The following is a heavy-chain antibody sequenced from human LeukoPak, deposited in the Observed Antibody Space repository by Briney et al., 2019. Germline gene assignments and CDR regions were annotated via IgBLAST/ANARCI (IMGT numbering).Heavy chain of an antibody. CDR2: IIPILGIA. CDR3: ARGDCSGGSCNSLYFQH. D-gene: IGHD2-15*01. CDR1: GGTFSSYA. V-gene: IGHV1-69*04. J-gene: IGHJ1*01. Sequence: ASVKVSCKASGGTFSSYAISWVRQAPGQGLEWMGRIIPILGIANYAQKFQGRVTITADKSTSTAYMELSSLRSEDTAVYYCARGDCSGGSCNSLYFQHWGQGTLVTVSS.